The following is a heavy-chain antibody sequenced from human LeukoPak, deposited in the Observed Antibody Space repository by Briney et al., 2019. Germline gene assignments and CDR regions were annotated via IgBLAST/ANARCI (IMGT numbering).Heavy chain of an antibody. V-gene: IGHV3-23*01. CDR3: AKEYYDILTGYWRAFDY. CDR2: ISGSGGST. Sequence: GGSLRLSCAASGFTFSSYAMSWVRQAPGKGLEWASAISGSGGSTYYADSVKGRFTISRDNSKNTLYLQMNSLRAEDTAVYHCAKEYYDILTGYWRAFDYWGQGTLVTVSS. J-gene: IGHJ4*02. D-gene: IGHD3-9*01. CDR1: GFTFSSYA.